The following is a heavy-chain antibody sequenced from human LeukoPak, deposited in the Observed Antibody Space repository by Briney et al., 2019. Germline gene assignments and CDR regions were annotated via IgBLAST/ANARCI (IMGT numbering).Heavy chain of an antibody. Sequence: PETLSLTCTVSGGSISSGGYYWSWIRQHPGKGLEWIGEINHSGSTNYNPSLKSRVTISVDTSKNQFSLKLSSVTAADTAVYYCASFAVAQQYWGQGTLVTVSS. V-gene: IGHV4-39*07. CDR1: GGSISSGGYY. D-gene: IGHD6-19*01. CDR3: ASFAVAQQY. CDR2: INHSGST. J-gene: IGHJ4*02.